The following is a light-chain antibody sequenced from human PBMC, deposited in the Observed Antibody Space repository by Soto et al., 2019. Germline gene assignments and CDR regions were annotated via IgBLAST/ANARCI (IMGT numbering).Light chain of an antibody. CDR2: KDT. CDR1: ALPKQY. Sequence: SYELTQPPSVSVSPGQTARITCSGDALPKQYAYWYPQRPGQAPVLMIYKDTERPSGIPERFSGSSSGTTVTLTISGVQAEDEADYFCQSADNSGTQFGGGTKLTVL. CDR3: QSADNSGTQ. J-gene: IGLJ2*01. V-gene: IGLV3-25*03.